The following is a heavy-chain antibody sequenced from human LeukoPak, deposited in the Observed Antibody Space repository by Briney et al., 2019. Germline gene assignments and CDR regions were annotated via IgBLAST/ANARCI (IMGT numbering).Heavy chain of an antibody. D-gene: IGHD2-2*01. CDR1: GGSFSGYY. CDR3: ARGDIVVVPAAMRGYDAFDI. J-gene: IGHJ3*02. Sequence: PSETLSLTCAAYGGSFSGYYWSWIRQPPGKGLEWIGEINHSGSTNYNPSLKSRVTISVDTSKNQFSLKLSSVTAADTAVYYCARGDIVVVPAAMRGYDAFDIWGQGTMVTVSS. V-gene: IGHV4-34*01. CDR2: INHSGST.